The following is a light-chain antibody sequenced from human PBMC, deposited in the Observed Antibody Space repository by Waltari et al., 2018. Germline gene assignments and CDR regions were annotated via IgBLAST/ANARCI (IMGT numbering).Light chain of an antibody. CDR2: KAS. CDR3: QQYNSYSLLT. J-gene: IGKJ4*01. V-gene: IGKV1-5*03. Sequence: DIQMTQSPSILSASVGDRFTITCRASQSISNWLAWYQQKPGKAPKLLIYKASTLESGVPSRFSGSGSGTEFTLTISSLQPDDFATYYCQQYNSYSLLTFGGGTKVEIK. CDR1: QSISNW.